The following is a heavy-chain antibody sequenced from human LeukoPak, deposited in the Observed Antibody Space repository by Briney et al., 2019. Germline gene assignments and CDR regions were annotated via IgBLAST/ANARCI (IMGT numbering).Heavy chain of an antibody. CDR3: AKESNTRYYYDSSGTYFDY. CDR1: GFTFDDYA. Sequence: GGSLRLSCAASGFTFDDYAMHWVRQAPGKGLEWVSGISWNSGSIGYADSVKGRFTISRDNSKNTLYLQMNSLRAEDTAVYYCAKESNTRYYYDSSGTYFDYWGQGTLVTVSS. J-gene: IGHJ4*02. D-gene: IGHD3-22*01. V-gene: IGHV3-9*01. CDR2: ISWNSGSI.